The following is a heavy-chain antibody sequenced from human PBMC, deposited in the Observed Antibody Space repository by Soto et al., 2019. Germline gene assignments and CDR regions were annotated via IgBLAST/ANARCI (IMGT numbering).Heavy chain of an antibody. V-gene: IGHV4-61*01. CDR1: GASVSSGSYY. D-gene: IGHD4-17*01. CDR3: ARGSDGDSVGFYYDARDV. Sequence: QVQLQESGPGLVKPSETLSLSCTVSGASVSSGSYYWSWIREPPGKGLEWIGFVYYSGSTNYNPSLKSRVTISLDTAKNQFSLKLNSVTAADTAVYHCARGSDGDSVGFYYDARDVWGQGTTVTVSS. J-gene: IGHJ6*02. CDR2: VYYSGST.